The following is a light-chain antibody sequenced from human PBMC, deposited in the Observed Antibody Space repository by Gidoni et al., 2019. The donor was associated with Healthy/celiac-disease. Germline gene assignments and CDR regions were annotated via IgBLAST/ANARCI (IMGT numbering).Light chain of an antibody. CDR3: QQRRNWPSEYT. Sequence: EIVLTQSPATLSWSTGDRATLSCRSSPSVSSYLAWYQQKRGQAPSPRIYDDSHRATGIPARFRCSGCGTDFTLTISSLEPEYFAFYYCQQRRNWPSEYTFGQGTKLEIK. V-gene: IGKV3-11*01. J-gene: IGKJ2*01. CDR1: PSVSSY. CDR2: DDS.